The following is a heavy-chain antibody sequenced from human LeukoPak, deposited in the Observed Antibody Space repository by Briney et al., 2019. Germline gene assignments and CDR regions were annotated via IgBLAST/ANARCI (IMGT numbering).Heavy chain of an antibody. CDR2: IYYSGST. D-gene: IGHD2-21*01. J-gene: IGHJ6*03. V-gene: IGHV4-39*01. CDR1: GGSISSSSYY. CDR3: ARPSGAYCGGDCTNYYYYYMDV. Sequence: PSETLPLTCTVSGGSISSSSYYWGWIRQPPGKGLEWIGSIYYSGSTYYNPSLKSRVTISVDTSKNQFSLKLSSVTAADTAVYYCARPSGAYCGGDCTNYYYYYMDVWGKGTTVTVSS.